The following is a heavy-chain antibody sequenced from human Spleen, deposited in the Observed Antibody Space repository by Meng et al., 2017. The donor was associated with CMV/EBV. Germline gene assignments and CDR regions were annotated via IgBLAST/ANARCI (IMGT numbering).Heavy chain of an antibody. D-gene: IGHD3-3*01. J-gene: IGHJ4*02. CDR2: INPSGGSI. CDR3: ATPITYYTSWSGYPPFDY. CDR1: YTFTSYY. Sequence: YTFTSYYMHWVRQAPGQGLEWMGIINPSGGSISYAQKFQGRVTMTRDTSTSTVYMDLSSLTSEDTAVYYCATPITYYTSWSGYPPFDYWGQGTLVTVSS. V-gene: IGHV1-46*01.